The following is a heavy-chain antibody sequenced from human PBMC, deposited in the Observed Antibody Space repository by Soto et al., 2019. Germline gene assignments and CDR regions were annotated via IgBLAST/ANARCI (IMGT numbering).Heavy chain of an antibody. CDR1: GGSFSGYY. Sequence: SETLSLTCAVYGGSFSGYYWSWIRQPPGKGLEWIGEINHSGSTNYNPSLKSRVTISVDTSKNQFSLKLSSVTAADTAVYYCGIEVGVRSGYYPYYYYYYMDVWGKGTTVTVSS. CDR2: INHSGST. D-gene: IGHD3-3*01. V-gene: IGHV4-34*01. CDR3: GIEVGVRSGYYPYYYYYYMDV. J-gene: IGHJ6*03.